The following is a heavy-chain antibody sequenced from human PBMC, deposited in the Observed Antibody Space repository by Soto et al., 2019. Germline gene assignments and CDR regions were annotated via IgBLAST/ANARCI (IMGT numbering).Heavy chain of an antibody. Sequence: PGGSLRLSCAASGFTFSSYSMNWVRQAPGKGLEWVSYISSSSSTIYYADSVKGRFTISRDNAKNSLYLQMNSLRDEDTAVYYCARDGPPGVSSGWYNRPPLDYWGQGTLVTVSS. J-gene: IGHJ4*02. CDR1: GFTFSSYS. CDR3: ARDGPPGVSSGWYNRPPLDY. D-gene: IGHD6-19*01. V-gene: IGHV3-48*02. CDR2: ISSSSSTI.